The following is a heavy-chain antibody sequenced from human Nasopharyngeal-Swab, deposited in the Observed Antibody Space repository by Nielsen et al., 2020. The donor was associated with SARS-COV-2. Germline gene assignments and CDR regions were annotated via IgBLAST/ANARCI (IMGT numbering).Heavy chain of an antibody. V-gene: IGHV3-30*18. D-gene: IGHD5-12*01. J-gene: IGHJ6*02. Sequence: WIRQPPGTGLEWVAVISYDGSNKYYADSVKGRFTISRDNSKNTLYLQMNSLRAEDTAVYYCAKGGYSGYDPLGMDVWGQGTTVTVSS. CDR2: ISYDGSNK. CDR3: AKGGYSGYDPLGMDV.